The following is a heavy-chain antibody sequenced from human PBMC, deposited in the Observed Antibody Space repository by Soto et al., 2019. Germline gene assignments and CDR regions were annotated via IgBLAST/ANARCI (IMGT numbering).Heavy chain of an antibody. CDR3: AEERVGTGLAVNFDY. Sequence: EVQLLESGGGLVQPGGSLRLSCAASGFTFYSYAMSWVRQAPGKGLEWVSVISGSGAVTYYGDSVKGHFTISRDNSENMVYLQMNSLRAEDTAIYYGAEERVGTGLAVNFDYWGQGTQVTVSS. J-gene: IGHJ4*02. CDR1: GFTFYSYA. V-gene: IGHV3-23*01. CDR2: ISGSGAVT. D-gene: IGHD5-18*01.